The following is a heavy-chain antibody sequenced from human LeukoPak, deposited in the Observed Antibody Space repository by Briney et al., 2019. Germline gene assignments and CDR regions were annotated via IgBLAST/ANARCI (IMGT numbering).Heavy chain of an antibody. CDR2: INWDGGST. CDR3: ARDLISAALDY. V-gene: IGHV3-43D*03. J-gene: IGHJ4*02. D-gene: IGHD6-6*01. Sequence: GGSLRLSCAASGFTFNDYAMHWVRQAPGKGLEWVSLINWDGGSTYYADSVKGRFTISRDNSKNSLYLQMNSLRAEDTAVYYCARDLISAALDYWGQGTLVTVSS. CDR1: GFTFNDYA.